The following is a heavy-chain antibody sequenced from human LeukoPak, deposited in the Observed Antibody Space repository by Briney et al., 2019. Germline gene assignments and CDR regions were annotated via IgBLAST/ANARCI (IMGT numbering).Heavy chain of an antibody. D-gene: IGHD6-19*01. CDR1: GGSISSSSYY. V-gene: IGHV4-39*01. CDR3: ATKGPAVAAVD. CDR2: IYYSGST. J-gene: IGHJ4*02. Sequence: SETLSLTCTVSGGSISSSSYYWGWIRQPPGKGLEWIGSIYYSGSTYYNPSLKSRVTISVDTSKNQFSLKLSSVTAADTAVYYCATKGPAVAAVDWGQGTLVTVSS.